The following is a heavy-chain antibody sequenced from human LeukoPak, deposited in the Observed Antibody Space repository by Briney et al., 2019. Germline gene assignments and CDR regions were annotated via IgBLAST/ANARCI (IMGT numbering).Heavy chain of an antibody. CDR3: AREHYDFWSGYRDY. J-gene: IGHJ4*02. D-gene: IGHD3-3*01. CDR1: GGSLSSGDYY. V-gene: IGHV4-30-4*08. Sequence: SQTLSLTCTVSGGSLSSGDYYWSWIRQPPGKGLEWVGYIYYSGRTYYNPSLKSRVTISVDTSKNQFSLKRSSVTAADTAVYYCAREHYDFWSGYRDYWGQGTLVTVSS. CDR2: IYYSGRT.